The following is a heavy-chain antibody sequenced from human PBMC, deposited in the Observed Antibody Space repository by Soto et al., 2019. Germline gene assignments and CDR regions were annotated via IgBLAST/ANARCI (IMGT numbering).Heavy chain of an antibody. CDR3: ARDVVYYDSSGLDEY. Sequence: PVVSLILSCSSSVFTFISYFVHWFRQAPVKGLEWVAVIWYDGSNKYYADSVKGLFTISRDNSKNTLYLQMNSLRAEDTAVYYCARDVVYYDSSGLDEYWGQGNLVTVSS. CDR1: VFTFISYF. V-gene: IGHV3-33*01. J-gene: IGHJ4*02. D-gene: IGHD3-22*01. CDR2: IWYDGSNK.